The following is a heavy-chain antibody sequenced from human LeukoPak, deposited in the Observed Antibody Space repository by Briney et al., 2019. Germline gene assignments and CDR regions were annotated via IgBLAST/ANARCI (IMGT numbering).Heavy chain of an antibody. CDR3: ARDQGVTMVRGVIRWFDP. CDR1: GFTFSSYG. V-gene: IGHV3-30*03. D-gene: IGHD3-10*01. CDR2: ISCDGSNK. J-gene: IGHJ5*02. Sequence: GGSLRLSCAASGFTFSSYGMHWVRQAPGKGLEWVAVISCDGSNKYYADSVKGRFTISRDNSKNTLYLQMNSLRAEDTAVYYCARDQGVTMVRGVIRWFDPWGQGTLVTVSS.